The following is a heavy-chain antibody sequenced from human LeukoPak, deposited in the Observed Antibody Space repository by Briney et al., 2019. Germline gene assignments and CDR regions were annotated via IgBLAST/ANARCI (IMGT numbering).Heavy chain of an antibody. D-gene: IGHD1-14*01. CDR3: ARTYNPDY. CDR2: IRYDGNNK. CDR1: GFTFSSTG. J-gene: IGHJ4*02. V-gene: IGHV3-30*02. Sequence: GGSLRLSCTASGFTFSSTGMHWVRQAPGKGLEWVSYIRYDGNNKYYGDSVTGRLTVSRDNSKNTLYLQMNSLRVEETAVYYCARTYNPDYWGQGTLVTVSS.